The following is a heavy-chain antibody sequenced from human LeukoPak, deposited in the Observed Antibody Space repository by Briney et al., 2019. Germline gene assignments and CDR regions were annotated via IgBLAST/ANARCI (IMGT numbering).Heavy chain of an antibody. D-gene: IGHD6-13*01. V-gene: IGHV3-48*03. CDR2: ISSSGSII. CDR3: ARVPSANSSTGD. J-gene: IGHJ4*02. Sequence: PGGSLRLSCAASGFTFSSYEMNWVRQAPGKGLEWVSYISSSGSIIYYADSVKGRFTISRDNAKNSLYLQMDSLRAEDTAVYYCARVPSANSSTGDGGQGTLVTVSS. CDR1: GFTFSSYE.